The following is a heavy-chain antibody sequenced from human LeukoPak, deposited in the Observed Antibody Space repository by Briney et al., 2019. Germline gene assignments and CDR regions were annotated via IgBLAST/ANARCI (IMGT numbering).Heavy chain of an antibody. CDR2: INHSGST. J-gene: IGHJ4*02. CDR1: GGSFSGYY. V-gene: IGHV4-34*01. CDR3: ARGWDSSGYYLAEFDY. D-gene: IGHD3-22*01. Sequence: SETLSLTCAVYGGSFSGYYWSWIRQPPGKGLEWIGEINHSGSTNYNPSLKSRVTISVDTSKNQFSLKLSSVTAADTAVYYCARGWDSSGYYLAEFDYWGQGTLVTVSS.